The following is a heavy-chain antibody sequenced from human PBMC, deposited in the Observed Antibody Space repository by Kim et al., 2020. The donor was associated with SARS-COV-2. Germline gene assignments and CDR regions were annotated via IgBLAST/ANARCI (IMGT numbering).Heavy chain of an antibody. CDR1: GFTVSSNY. CDR3: ATATPGGYFDWFHDRYGMDV. V-gene: IGHV3-53*01. CDR2: IYSGGST. Sequence: GGSLRLSCAASGFTVSSNYMSWVRQAPGKGLEWVSVIYSGGSTYYADSVKGRFTISRDNSKNTLYLQMNSLRAEDTAVYYCATATPGGYFDWFHDRYGMDVWGQGTTVTVSS. D-gene: IGHD3-9*01. J-gene: IGHJ6*02.